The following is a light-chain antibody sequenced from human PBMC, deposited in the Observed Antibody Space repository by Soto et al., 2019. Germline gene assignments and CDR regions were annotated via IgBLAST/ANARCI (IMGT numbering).Light chain of an antibody. CDR1: QGIRNF. CDR3: QKYSSVPV. V-gene: IGKV1-27*01. Sequence: DIQMTQSPTSLSASVGDRVTITCRASQGIRNFVAWYQQKPGKAPKLLIYAASTLQAGVPSRFSGSGSGTDFTLTINRLQPDDVATYSFQKYSSVPVFGPGTKVEI. CDR2: AAS. J-gene: IGKJ3*01.